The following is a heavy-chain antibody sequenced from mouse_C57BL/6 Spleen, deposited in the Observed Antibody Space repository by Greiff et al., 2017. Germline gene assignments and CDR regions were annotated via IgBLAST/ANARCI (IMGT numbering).Heavy chain of an antibody. CDR2: LDPEDGET. D-gene: IGHD2-10*02. CDR1: GFNIQDYY. Sequence: VQLQQSGAELVKPGASVKLSCTASGFNIQDYYMHWVKQRTEQGLEWIGRLDPEDGETKYAPKFQGKATITADTSSNTAYLQLSSLTSEDTAVYYCATPYGNYEAWFADWGKGTLVTVSA. V-gene: IGHV14-2*01. CDR3: ATPYGNYEAWFAD. J-gene: IGHJ3*01.